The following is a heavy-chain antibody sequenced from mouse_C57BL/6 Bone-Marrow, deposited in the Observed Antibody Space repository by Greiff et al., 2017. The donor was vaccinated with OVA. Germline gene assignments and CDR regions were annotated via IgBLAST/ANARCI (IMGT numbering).Heavy chain of an antibody. CDR3: AREGGLRENY. V-gene: IGHV1-54*01. Sequence: VQLQQSGAELVRPGTSVKVSCKASGYAFTNYLIEWVKQRPGQGLEWIGVINPGRGGTNYNEKFKGKATLTADKSSSTAYMQLSSLTSEDSAVYFCAREGGLRENYWGQGTTLTVSS. CDR2: INPGRGGT. J-gene: IGHJ2*01. CDR1: GYAFTNYL. D-gene: IGHD2-4*01.